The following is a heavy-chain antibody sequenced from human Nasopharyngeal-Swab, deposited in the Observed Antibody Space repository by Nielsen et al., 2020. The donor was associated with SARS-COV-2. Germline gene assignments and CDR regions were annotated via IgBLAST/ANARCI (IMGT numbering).Heavy chain of an antibody. CDR3: AKDIDSTLPGERLDY. J-gene: IGHJ4*02. CDR2: INWHSQIM. Sequence: SLKISCVASGFPFDDYAMHWVRQAPGKGLEWVSGINWHSQIMGYAESVEGRFTISRDNAKNSLFLEMRSLRADDTAFYYCAKDIDSTLPGERLDYWGQGALVTVSS. D-gene: IGHD1-1*01. CDR1: GFPFDDYA. V-gene: IGHV3-9*01.